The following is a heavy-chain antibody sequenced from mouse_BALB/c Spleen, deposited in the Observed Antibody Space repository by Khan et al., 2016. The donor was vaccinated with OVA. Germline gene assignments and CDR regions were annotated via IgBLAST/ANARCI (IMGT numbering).Heavy chain of an antibody. D-gene: IGHD1-1*01. V-gene: IGHV1S41*01. CDR1: GYTFTSYW. Sequence: DLVKPGASVKLSCKASGYTFTSYWINWIKQRPGQGLEWIGRIAPGSGSTSYTEMFKDKTILTVDTSSSTAYIQLISLSSEDSAVYFCARSNYYGSGLCAMDCWGRGTSVTVSS. CDR3: ARSNYYGSGLCAMDC. J-gene: IGHJ4*01. CDR2: IAPGSGST.